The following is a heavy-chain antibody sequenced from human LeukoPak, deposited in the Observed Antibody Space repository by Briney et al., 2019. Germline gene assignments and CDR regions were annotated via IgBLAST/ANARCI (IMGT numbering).Heavy chain of an antibody. J-gene: IGHJ3*02. CDR2: ISSSSSYI. Sequence: GGSLRLSCAASGFTFSSYSMNWVRQAPGKGLEWVSSISSSSSYIYYADSVKGRFTISRDNSKNTLYLQMNSLRAEDTAVYYCASVWMIPGFAFDIWGQGTMVTVSS. CDR3: ASVWMIPGFAFDI. CDR1: GFTFSSYS. D-gene: IGHD2-8*01. V-gene: IGHV3-21*04.